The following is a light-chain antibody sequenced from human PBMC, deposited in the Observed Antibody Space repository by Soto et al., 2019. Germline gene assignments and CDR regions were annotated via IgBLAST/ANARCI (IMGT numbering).Light chain of an antibody. Sequence: EIVLTQSPGTLSLSPGERATLSCRASQSITRNFLAWYQQRPGRAPRLLIFGASSRATGIPDRFSGSGSGTDFTLTISRLEPEDFAVYYCQQYSVTPRTFGQGTKVEIK. J-gene: IGKJ1*01. CDR2: GAS. V-gene: IGKV3-20*01. CDR3: QQYSVTPRT. CDR1: QSITRNF.